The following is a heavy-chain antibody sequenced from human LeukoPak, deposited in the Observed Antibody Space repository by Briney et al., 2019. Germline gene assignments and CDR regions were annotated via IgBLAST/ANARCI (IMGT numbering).Heavy chain of an antibody. V-gene: IGHV3-30-3*01. D-gene: IGHD4-11*01. CDR1: GFTFSSYA. CDR3: ARDAYTTVTTPNFDY. CDR2: ISYDGSNK. J-gene: IGHJ4*02. Sequence: GGSLRLSCAASGFTFSSYAMHWVRQAPGKGLEWVAVISYDGSNKYYADSVKGRFTISRDNSKNTLYLQMNSLRAEDTAVYYCARDAYTTVTTPNFDYWGQGTLVTVSS.